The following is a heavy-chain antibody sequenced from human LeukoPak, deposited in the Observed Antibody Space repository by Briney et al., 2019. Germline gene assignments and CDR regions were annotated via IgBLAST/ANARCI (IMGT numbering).Heavy chain of an antibody. CDR3: AGERWLQRMGFDY. D-gene: IGHD5-24*01. CDR2: IYYSGST. V-gene: IGHV4-31*03. CDR1: GGSLSSGGYY. J-gene: IGHJ4*02. Sequence: SETLSLTCTVSGGSLSSGGYYWSWIRQHPGKGLEWIGYIYYSGSTYYNPSLKSRVTISVDTSKNQFSLKLSSVTAADTAVYYCAGERWLQRMGFDYWGQGTLITVSS.